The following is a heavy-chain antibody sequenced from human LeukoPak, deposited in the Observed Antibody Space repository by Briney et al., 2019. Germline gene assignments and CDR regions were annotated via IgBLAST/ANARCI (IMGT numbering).Heavy chain of an antibody. D-gene: IGHD4-17*01. CDR1: GFTFRNLA. CDR3: AKDVYGDYGGLVY. Sequence: GGSLRLSCAASGFTFRNLAMNWVRQAPGKGLEWVSTISGGVGSTSYADSVKGRFIISRDNSKNTLYLQMNSLRAEDTAVYYCAKDVYGDYGGLVYWGQGTQVTVSS. J-gene: IGHJ4*02. CDR2: ISGGVGST. V-gene: IGHV3-23*01.